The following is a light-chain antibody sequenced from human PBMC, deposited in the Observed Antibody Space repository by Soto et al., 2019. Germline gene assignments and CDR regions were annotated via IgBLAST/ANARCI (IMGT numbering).Light chain of an antibody. CDR2: DTN. CDR1: TRAVTTGHY. V-gene: IGLV7-46*01. CDR3: LLSYRGVGV. Sequence: QAVVTQEPSLTVSPGRTVTLTCCSNTRAVTTGHYPYWFQQKPGQAPRTLIYDTNNKHSWTPARFSGSLLGGKAALTLSGAQPEDEADYYCLLSYRGVGVFGGGTKVTVL. J-gene: IGLJ2*01.